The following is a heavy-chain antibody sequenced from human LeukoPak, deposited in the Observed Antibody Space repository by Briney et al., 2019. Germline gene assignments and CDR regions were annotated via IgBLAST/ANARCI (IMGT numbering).Heavy chain of an antibody. J-gene: IGHJ4*02. CDR3: ARGPYCDGTSCQLFFDY. CDR2: INEDGSKK. CDR1: GFAFSSYW. V-gene: IGHV3-7*01. Sequence: GGSLRLSCAASGFAFSSYWISWVRQAPGEGLEWVANINEDGSKKYYVDSVKGRFTISRDNAKNSVSVQMNSLRAEDTAVYYCARGPYCDGTSCQLFFDYWGRGALVTVSS. D-gene: IGHD2-2*01.